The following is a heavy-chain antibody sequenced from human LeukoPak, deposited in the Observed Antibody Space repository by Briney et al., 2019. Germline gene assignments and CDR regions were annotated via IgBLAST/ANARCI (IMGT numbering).Heavy chain of an antibody. CDR3: VRGRSARY. CDR1: GFTFSTYS. D-gene: IGHD6-25*01. CDR2: IKEDGSEK. J-gene: IGHJ4*02. V-gene: IGHV3-7*05. Sequence: GGSLRLSCAASGFTFSTYSMSWVRQAPGKGLEWVANIKEDGSEKYYVDSVRGRFSISRDNAKNSLYLQMNSLRAEDTAVYFCVRGRSARYWGQGTLVTVSS.